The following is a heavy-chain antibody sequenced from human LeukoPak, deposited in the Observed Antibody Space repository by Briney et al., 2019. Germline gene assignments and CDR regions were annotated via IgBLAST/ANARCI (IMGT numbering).Heavy chain of an antibody. CDR1: GFTFSSYA. CDR2: ISGSGGST. Sequence: GESLRLSCAATGFTFSSYAMSWVRQAPGKGLEWVSAISGSGGSTYYADSVKGRFTISRDNSKNTLYLQMNSLRAEDTAVYYCMTSTMVRGNAFDIWGQGTMVTVSS. CDR3: MTSTMVRGNAFDI. D-gene: IGHD3-10*01. J-gene: IGHJ3*02. V-gene: IGHV3-23*01.